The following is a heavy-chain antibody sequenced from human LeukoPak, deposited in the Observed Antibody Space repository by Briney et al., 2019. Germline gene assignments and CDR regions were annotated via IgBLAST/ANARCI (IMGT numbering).Heavy chain of an antibody. CDR2: IYYSGST. J-gene: IGHJ6*03. CDR3: ARGPGVFGRIWYMDV. CDR1: GGSISSGGYY. D-gene: IGHD3-3*01. Sequence: PSKTRSLTCTVSGGSISSGGYYWSWIRQHPGKGLEWIGYIYYSGSTYYNPSLKSRVTISVDTSKNQFSLKLSSVTAADTAVYYCARGPGVFGRIWYMDVWGQGTTVSVSS. V-gene: IGHV4-31*03.